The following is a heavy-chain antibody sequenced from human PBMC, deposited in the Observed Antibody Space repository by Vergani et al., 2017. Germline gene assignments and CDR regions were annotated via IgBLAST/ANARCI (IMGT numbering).Heavy chain of an antibody. CDR3: ARDFGGEWYFDL. V-gene: IGHV4-4*08. D-gene: IGHD4-23*01. Sequence: QVQLQESGPGLVRPSETLSRKCSVSGASIDSFYWSWIRQSPGKGLQWIGYVFRNGNVNYNPSFNFRVAIDTSNNALSLRVTSVTAADTAVYYCARDFGGEWYFDLWGRGATVTVSS. CDR1: GASIDSFY. J-gene: IGHJ2*01. CDR2: VFRNGNV.